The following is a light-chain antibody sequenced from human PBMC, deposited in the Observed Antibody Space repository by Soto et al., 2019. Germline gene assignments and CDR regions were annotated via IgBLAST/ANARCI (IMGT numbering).Light chain of an antibody. CDR1: QNIDSW. V-gene: IGKV1-5*03. Sequence: DIQMTQSPSTLSASVGDSVTITCRASQNIDSWLAWYQQKPGKAPKFLIHRASSLKSGVPSRFSGSGSGTEFTLTISSLQPDDFATYYCQHYKSYPWTFGQGTKVEIK. J-gene: IGKJ1*01. CDR3: QHYKSYPWT. CDR2: RAS.